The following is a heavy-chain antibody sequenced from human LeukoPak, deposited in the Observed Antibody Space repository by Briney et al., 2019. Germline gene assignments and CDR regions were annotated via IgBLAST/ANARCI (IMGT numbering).Heavy chain of an antibody. CDR2: INGKGGGT. Sequence: PGGSLRLSCAASGFTFSDYAMSWVRQAPGKGLEWVSGINGKGGGTFYADSVKGRFTISRDNSKNALFLQMNSLRAEDTAVYYCAKGTAVADIYFDQWGQGTLVTVSS. CDR3: AKGTAVADIYFDQ. V-gene: IGHV3-23*01. CDR1: GFTFSDYA. D-gene: IGHD6-19*01. J-gene: IGHJ4*02.